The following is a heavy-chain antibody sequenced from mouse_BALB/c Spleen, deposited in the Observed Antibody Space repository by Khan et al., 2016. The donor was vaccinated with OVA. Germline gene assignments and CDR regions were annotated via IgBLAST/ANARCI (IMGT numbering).Heavy chain of an antibody. J-gene: IGHJ4*01. CDR3: ARDGSRYNYAMDY. CDR2: ISSSGST. CDR1: GYSITSDYA. V-gene: IGHV3-2*02. D-gene: IGHD2-3*01. Sequence: ASQSLSLTCTVTGYSITSDYAWNWIRQFPGNKLEWMGYISSSGSTNYNPALKSRISITRDTSKNQFFLQLNSVTTEDTATYYCARDGSRYNYAMDYWGQGTSVTVSS.